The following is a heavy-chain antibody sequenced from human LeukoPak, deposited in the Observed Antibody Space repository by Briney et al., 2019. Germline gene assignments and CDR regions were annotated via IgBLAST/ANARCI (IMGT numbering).Heavy chain of an antibody. V-gene: IGHV4-61*08. CDR1: GGSISSGGYY. J-gene: IGHJ5*02. CDR3: ARGQWFDP. Sequence: PSETLSLTCTVSGGSISSGGYYWSWIRQPPGKGLEWIEYIYYSGSTNYNPSLKSRVTISVDTSKNQFSLKLSSVTAADTAVYYCARGQWFDPWGQGTLVTVSS. CDR2: IYYSGST.